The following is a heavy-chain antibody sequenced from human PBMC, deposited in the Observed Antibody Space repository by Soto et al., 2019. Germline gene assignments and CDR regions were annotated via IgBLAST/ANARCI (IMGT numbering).Heavy chain of an antibody. V-gene: IGHV1-69*06. CDR2: IIPLFDSA. Sequence: QVHLVQSGTEVKKPGSSVKVSCKTSGDTFSNQAISWVRQAPGQGLEWMGGIIPLFDSASYAQRSHDRVTITADKFTNTVYMELRSLTSEDTAVYYCAASTFQSGVSGYFHLDHLGQGTLVTVSS. J-gene: IGHJ4*02. CDR3: AASTFQSGVSGYFHLDH. CDR1: GDTFSNQA. D-gene: IGHD3-3*01.